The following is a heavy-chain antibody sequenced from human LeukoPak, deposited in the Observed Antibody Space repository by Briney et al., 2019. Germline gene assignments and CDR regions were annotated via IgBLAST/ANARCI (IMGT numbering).Heavy chain of an antibody. CDR3: ATIAAASSDY. J-gene: IGHJ4*02. Sequence: GGSLRLSGAASGFTFSSYGMHWVRQAPGKGLEWVAFIRYDGSNKYYADSVKGRFTISRDNSKNTLYLQMNSLRAEDTAVYYCATIAAASSDYWGQGTLVTVSS. CDR2: IRYDGSNK. CDR1: GFTFSSYG. V-gene: IGHV3-30*02. D-gene: IGHD6-13*01.